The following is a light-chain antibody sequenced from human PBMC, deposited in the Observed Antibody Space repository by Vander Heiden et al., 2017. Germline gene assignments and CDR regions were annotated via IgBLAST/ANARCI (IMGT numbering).Light chain of an antibody. CDR3: AAWDDSLNGVV. J-gene: IGLJ2*01. V-gene: IGLV1-44*01. CDR2: SNN. Sequence: QSVLTQPPSASGTPGQRVTISCSGSSSNIGSNTVNCYQQRPGTAPKLLIYSNNQRPSGVPDRFSGSKSGTSASLAISGLQSEDEADYYCAAWDDSLNGVVFGGGTKLTVL. CDR1: SSNIGSNT.